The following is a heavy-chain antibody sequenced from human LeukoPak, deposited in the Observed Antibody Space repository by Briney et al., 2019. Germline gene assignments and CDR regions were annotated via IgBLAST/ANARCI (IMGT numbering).Heavy chain of an antibody. CDR3: TTEEYSSP. Sequence: GGSLRLSCVVSGFPFSNAWMSWVRQAPGKGLEWVGRIKSKSDGGTTEYAAPVKGRFTISRDDSKDTLSLQMNSLKTEDTAVYYCTTEEYSSPWGQGTLVTVSS. CDR1: GFPFSNAW. J-gene: IGHJ5*02. D-gene: IGHD6-6*01. V-gene: IGHV3-15*01. CDR2: IKSKSDGGTT.